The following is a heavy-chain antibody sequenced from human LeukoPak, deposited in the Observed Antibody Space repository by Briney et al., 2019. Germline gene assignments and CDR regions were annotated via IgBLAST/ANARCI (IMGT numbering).Heavy chain of an antibody. D-gene: IGHD3-22*01. CDR2: ISSTSRYI. V-gene: IGHV3-21*01. Sequence: NPGGSLRLSCVASGFTFSSYSMNWVRQAPGKRLEWVSYISSTSRYIYYADSVKGRFTISRDNAKNSLYLQINSLRAEDTAVYYCARKYYDSSGSDWFFDLWGRGTLVTVSS. CDR1: GFTFSSYS. CDR3: ARKYYDSSGSDWFFDL. J-gene: IGHJ2*01.